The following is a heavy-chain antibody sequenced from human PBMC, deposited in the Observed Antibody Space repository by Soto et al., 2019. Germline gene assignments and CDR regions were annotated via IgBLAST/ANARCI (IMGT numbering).Heavy chain of an antibody. V-gene: IGHV3-21*01. CDR2: ISKSDYT. J-gene: IGHJ4*02. Sequence: KTGGSLRLSCTVSGFAFNNYGINWVRQAPGKGLEWVSSISKSDYTYYSDSVKGRFTISRDNAKNSVSLQMNTLRVEDTAVYFCAREDSIIIPAVSDFWGQGTLVT. CDR1: GFAFNNYG. CDR3: AREDSIIIPAVSDF. D-gene: IGHD2-2*01.